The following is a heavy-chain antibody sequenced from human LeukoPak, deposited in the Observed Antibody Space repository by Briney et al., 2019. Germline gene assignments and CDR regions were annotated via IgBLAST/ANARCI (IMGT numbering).Heavy chain of an antibody. Sequence: GASVKVSCKASGYTFTSYAMHWVRQAPGQRLEWMGWINAGNGNTRYSQKFQGRVTITRDTSASTAYMELSSLRSEDTAVYYCARGPGFGSYYGMDVWAKGPRSPSP. J-gene: IGHJ6*02. CDR3: ARGPGFGSYYGMDV. D-gene: IGHD3-10*01. CDR1: GYTFTSYA. CDR2: INAGNGNT. V-gene: IGHV1-3*01.